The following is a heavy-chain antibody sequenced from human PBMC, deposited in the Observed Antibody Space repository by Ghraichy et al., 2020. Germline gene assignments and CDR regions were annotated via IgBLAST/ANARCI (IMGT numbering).Heavy chain of an antibody. V-gene: IGHV4-34*01. CDR2: INHSGST. CDR3: ARGDWGSFDY. Sequence: SETLSLTCAVYGGSFSGYYWSWIRQPPGKGLEWIGEINHSGSTNYNPSLKSRVTTSVDTSKNQFSLKLSSVTAADTAVYYCARGDWGSFDYWGQGTLVTVSS. J-gene: IGHJ4*02. D-gene: IGHD7-27*01. CDR1: GGSFSGYY.